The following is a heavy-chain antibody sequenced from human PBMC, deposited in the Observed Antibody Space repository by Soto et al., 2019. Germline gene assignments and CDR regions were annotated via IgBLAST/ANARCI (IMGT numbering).Heavy chain of an antibody. Sequence: GSLRLSCAASGFTFSDYYMSWIRQAPGKGLEWVSYISSSGSTIYYADSVKGRFTISRDNAKNSLHLQMNSLRAEDTAVYYCASGLLTHAFDIWGQGTMVTVSS. J-gene: IGHJ3*02. CDR1: GFTFSDYY. CDR2: ISSSGSTI. V-gene: IGHV3-11*01. CDR3: ASGLLTHAFDI.